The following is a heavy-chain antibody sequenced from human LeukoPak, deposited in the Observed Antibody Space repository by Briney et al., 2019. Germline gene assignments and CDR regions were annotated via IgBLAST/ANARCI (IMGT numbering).Heavy chain of an antibody. V-gene: IGHV1-2*02. CDR2: INPNSGGT. Sequence: GASVKVSCKASGYTFTGYYMHWVRQAPGQGLEWMGWINPNSGGTNYAQKFQGRVTMTRDTSISTAYMELSRLRSDDTAVYYCARGHLYCSGGSCYFDVVGASPNWFDPWGQGTLVTVSS. D-gene: IGHD2-15*01. J-gene: IGHJ5*02. CDR1: GYTFTGYY. CDR3: ARGHLYCSGGSCYFDVVGASPNWFDP.